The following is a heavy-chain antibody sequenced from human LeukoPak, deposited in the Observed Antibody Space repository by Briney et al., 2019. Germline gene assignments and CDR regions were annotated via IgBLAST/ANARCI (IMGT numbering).Heavy chain of an antibody. Sequence: ASVKVSCKASGGTFSSYAISWVRQAPGQGLEWMGWINPNSGGTNYAQKFQGRVTMTRDTSISTAYMELSRLRSDDTAVYYCARGPRITMVRGVCFDYWGQGTLVTVSS. CDR1: GGTFSSYA. CDR2: INPNSGGT. J-gene: IGHJ4*02. CDR3: ARGPRITMVRGVCFDY. V-gene: IGHV1-2*02. D-gene: IGHD3-10*01.